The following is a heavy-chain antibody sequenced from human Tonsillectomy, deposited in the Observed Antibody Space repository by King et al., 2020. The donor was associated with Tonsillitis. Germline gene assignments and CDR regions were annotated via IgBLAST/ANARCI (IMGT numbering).Heavy chain of an antibody. CDR3: AKVFSPSQLGGLGY. CDR2: ISGSGGST. D-gene: IGHD7-27*01. Sequence: EVQLQESGGGLVKPGGSLRLSCAASGFTFSSYAMSWVRQAPGKGLEWVSGISGSGGSTYSADSVKGRFTISRANSKNTLYLQMNSLRAEDTAVYYCAKVFSPSQLGGLGYWGQGTPVTVSS. J-gene: IGHJ4*02. V-gene: IGHV3-23*01. CDR1: GFTFSSYA.